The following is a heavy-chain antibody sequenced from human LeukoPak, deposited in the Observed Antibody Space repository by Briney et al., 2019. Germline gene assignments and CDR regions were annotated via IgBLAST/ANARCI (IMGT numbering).Heavy chain of an antibody. CDR2: IYYSGST. V-gene: IGHV4-59*01. J-gene: IGHJ4*02. D-gene: IGHD6-19*01. CDR1: GGSISSYH. CDR3: ARDSSGWNPFDY. Sequence: SETLSLTCTVSGGSISSYHWSWIRQPPGKGLEWIGYIYYSGSTNYNPSLKSRVTISVDTSKNQFSLKLSSVTAADTAVYYCARDSSGWNPFDYWGQGTLVTVSS.